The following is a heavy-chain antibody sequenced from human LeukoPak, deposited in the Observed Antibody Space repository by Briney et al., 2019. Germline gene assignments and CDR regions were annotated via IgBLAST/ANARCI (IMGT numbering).Heavy chain of an antibody. J-gene: IGHJ4*02. Sequence: SETLSLTCTVSGGSISSYYWSWIRQPPGKGLEWIGYIYYSGSTNYNPSLKSRVTISVDTSKNQFSLKLSSVTAADTAVYYCARGYGSGSYYLGNYFDYWGQGTLVTVSP. V-gene: IGHV4-59*12. CDR3: ARGYGSGSYYLGNYFDY. D-gene: IGHD3-10*01. CDR2: IYYSGST. CDR1: GGSISSYY.